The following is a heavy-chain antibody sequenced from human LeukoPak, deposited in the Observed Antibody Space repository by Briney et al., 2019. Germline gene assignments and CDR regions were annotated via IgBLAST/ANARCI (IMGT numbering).Heavy chain of an antibody. V-gene: IGHV3-21*01. CDR2: ISSSSSYI. CDR1: GFTFSSYS. Sequence: GGSPRLSCAASGFTFSSYSMNWVRQAPGKGLEWVSSISSSSSYIYYADSVKGRFTISRDNAKNSLYLQMNSLRAEDTAVYYCARDFSAAPVRWYYYMDVWGKGTTVTVSS. D-gene: IGHD6-6*01. J-gene: IGHJ6*03. CDR3: ARDFSAAPVRWYYYMDV.